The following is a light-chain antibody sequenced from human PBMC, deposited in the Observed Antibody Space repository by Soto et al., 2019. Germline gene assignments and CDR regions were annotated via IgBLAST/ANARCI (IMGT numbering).Light chain of an antibody. J-gene: IGKJ1*01. CDR3: QQYNNWWT. V-gene: IGKV3-15*01. CDR2: GAS. Sequence: EVVMTQSPATLSASPGERVILSCRASQNIGSNLAWYQQRPGQAPRLLMYGASTRATETPARFSGSGSATDFTLTISSLQSEDFAVYYCQQYNNWWTFGQGTKVEIK. CDR1: QNIGSN.